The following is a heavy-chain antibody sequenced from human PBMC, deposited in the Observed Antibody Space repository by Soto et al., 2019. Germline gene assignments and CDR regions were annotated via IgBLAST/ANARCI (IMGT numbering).Heavy chain of an antibody. D-gene: IGHD3-10*01. Sequence: SETLSLTCAVSGLSFSGYYWSWVRQPPGKGLEWIGEINHSGSTNYNPSVKSRVTISVDTSKNQFSLKLSSVTAADTAAYYCARRQRAAWFGGNYGMDVWGQGTMVTVSS. V-gene: IGHV4-34*01. CDR2: INHSGST. CDR1: GLSFSGYY. J-gene: IGHJ6*02. CDR3: ARRQRAAWFGGNYGMDV.